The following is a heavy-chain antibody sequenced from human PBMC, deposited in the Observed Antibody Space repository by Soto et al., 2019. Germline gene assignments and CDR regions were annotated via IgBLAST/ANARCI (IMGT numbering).Heavy chain of an antibody. CDR3: AKDRTSSSSTYYYGMDV. CDR2: ISWNSGSI. Sequence: DVQLVESGGGLVQPGRSLRLSCAASGFTFDDYAMHWVRQAPGKGLEWVSGISWNSGSIGYADSVKGRFTISRDNAKNSLYLQMNSLRAEDTALYYCAKDRTSSSSTYYYGMDVWGQGTTVTVSS. J-gene: IGHJ6*02. D-gene: IGHD6-6*01. CDR1: GFTFDDYA. V-gene: IGHV3-9*01.